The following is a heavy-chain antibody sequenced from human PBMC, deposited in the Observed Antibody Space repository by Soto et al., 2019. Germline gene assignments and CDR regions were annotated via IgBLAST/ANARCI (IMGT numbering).Heavy chain of an antibody. V-gene: IGHV4-59*08. D-gene: IGHD6-13*01. J-gene: IGHJ3*02. Sequence: QVQLQESGPGLVKPSETLSLTCTVSGGSISSYYWSWIRQPPGKGLEWIGYIYYSGSTNYNPSLKSRVTISVDTSKNQFSLKLSSVTAADTAVYYCARADSSSDAFDIWGQGTMVTVSS. CDR2: IYYSGST. CDR3: ARADSSSDAFDI. CDR1: GGSISSYY.